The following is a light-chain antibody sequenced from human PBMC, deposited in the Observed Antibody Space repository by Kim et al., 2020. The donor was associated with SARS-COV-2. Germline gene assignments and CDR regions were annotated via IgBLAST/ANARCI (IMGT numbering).Light chain of an antibody. V-gene: IGLV3-9*01. CDR1: DLGNKY. Sequence: SVALGQTATLTCWGNDLGNKYVHWYRQKPGQSPVLVMYEDGKRPSGIPERFSGANSGNTATLTITGAQAMDEADYYCQVWDSGPYVFGAGTKLTVL. CDR3: QVWDSGPYV. CDR2: EDG. J-gene: IGLJ2*01.